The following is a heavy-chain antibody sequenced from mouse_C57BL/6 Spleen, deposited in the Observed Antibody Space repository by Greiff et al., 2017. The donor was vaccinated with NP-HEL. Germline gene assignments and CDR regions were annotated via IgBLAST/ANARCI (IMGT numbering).Heavy chain of an antibody. CDR1: GFTFSSYA. D-gene: IGHD1-1*01. Sequence: EVQLVESGEGLVKPGGSLKLSCAASGFTFSSYAMSWVRQTPEKRLEWVAYISSGGDYIYYADTVKGRFTISRDNARNTLYLQMSSLKSEDTAMYYCTRGESRGWYFDVWGTGTTVTVSS. J-gene: IGHJ1*03. CDR2: ISSGGDYI. CDR3: TRGESRGWYFDV. V-gene: IGHV5-9-1*02.